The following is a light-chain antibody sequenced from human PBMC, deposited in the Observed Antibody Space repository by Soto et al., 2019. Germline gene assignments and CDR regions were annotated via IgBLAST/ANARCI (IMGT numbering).Light chain of an antibody. V-gene: IGLV2-18*02. CDR1: GSDIGTYNR. CDR3: SSYTSSSTYG. J-gene: IGLJ1*01. Sequence: QSVLAQPPSVSGSPGQSVAISCTGTGSDIGTYNRVSWYQQPPGTAPKLMIYDVSDRPSGVPDRFSGSKPGNTASLTISGLQAEDEADYYCSSYTSSSTYGFGTGTKVTVL. CDR2: DVS.